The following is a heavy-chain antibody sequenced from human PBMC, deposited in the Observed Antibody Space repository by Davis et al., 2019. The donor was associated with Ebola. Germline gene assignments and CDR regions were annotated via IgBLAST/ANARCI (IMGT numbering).Heavy chain of an antibody. Sequence: GESLKISCAASGFTVSSNYMSWVRQAPGKGLEWVSVIYSGGSTYYADSVKGRFTISRDDSKNTLYLQMNSLRAEDTAVYYCARDSNYRFDFWGQGTLVTVSS. CDR1: GFTVSSNY. J-gene: IGHJ4*02. V-gene: IGHV3-53*01. CDR3: ARDSNYRFDF. CDR2: IYSGGST. D-gene: IGHD4-11*01.